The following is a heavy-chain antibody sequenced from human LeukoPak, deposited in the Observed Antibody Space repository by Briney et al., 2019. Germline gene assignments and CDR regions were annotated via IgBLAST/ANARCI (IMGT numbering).Heavy chain of an antibody. Sequence: PGGSLRLSCAASGFTFSSYSMNWVRQAPGKGLEWVSYISSSSGTIYYADSVKGRFTISRENAKKSLYLQMNSLRAGDTAVYYCARALRAYSYGTFDYWGQGTLVTVSS. J-gene: IGHJ4*02. D-gene: IGHD5-18*01. CDR1: GFTFSSYS. CDR3: ARALRAYSYGTFDY. V-gene: IGHV3-48*01. CDR2: ISSSSGTI.